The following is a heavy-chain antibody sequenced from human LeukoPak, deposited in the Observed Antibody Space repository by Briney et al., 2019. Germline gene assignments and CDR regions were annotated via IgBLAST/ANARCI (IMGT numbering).Heavy chain of an antibody. CDR1: GLDLSTYE. CDR2: ITISGHTK. Sequence: GGSLRLSCAASGLDLSTYEMKWVRQAPGKGLEWIADITISGHTKNYADSVKGRFTISRDNARTSLYLQMNSLRVEDTGVYYCARGDPHADLWGQGTLVTVSS. J-gene: IGHJ5*02. V-gene: IGHV3-48*03. CDR3: ARGDPHADL.